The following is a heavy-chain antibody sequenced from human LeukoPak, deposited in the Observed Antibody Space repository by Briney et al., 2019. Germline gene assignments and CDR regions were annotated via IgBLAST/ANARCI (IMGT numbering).Heavy chain of an antibody. CDR2: IIPILGIA. Sequence: ASVKVSCKASGGTFSSYAISWVRQAPGQGLEWMGRIIPILGIANYAQKFQGRVTITADKSTSTAYMELSSLRSEDTAVYYCARACSGSYYLAAFDIWGQGTMVTVSS. D-gene: IGHD1-26*01. V-gene: IGHV1-69*04. CDR1: GGTFSSYA. CDR3: ARACSGSYYLAAFDI. J-gene: IGHJ3*02.